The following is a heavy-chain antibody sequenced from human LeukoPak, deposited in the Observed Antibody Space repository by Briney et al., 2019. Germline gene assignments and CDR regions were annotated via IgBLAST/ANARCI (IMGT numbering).Heavy chain of an antibody. CDR3: ARDVVGSYGTKALDD. D-gene: IGHD2-21*01. V-gene: IGHV1-69*13. CDR2: IIPIIGTA. J-gene: IGHJ4*02. CDR1: GGTFSSYL. Sequence: GASVKVSCKASGGTFSSYLISWVRQAPGQGLEWMGGIIPIIGTADYTQKFQDRVTITADDSTTTAYMELRSLRSDDTAIYYCARDVVGSYGTKALDDWGQGTLVIVSA.